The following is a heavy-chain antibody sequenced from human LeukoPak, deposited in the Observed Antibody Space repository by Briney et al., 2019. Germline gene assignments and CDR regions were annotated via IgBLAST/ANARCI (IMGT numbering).Heavy chain of an antibody. CDR1: GGTFSSYA. CDR2: IIPIFGTA. Sequence: SVKVSCKASGGTFSSYAISWVRQAPGQGLEWMGGIIPIFGTANYAQEFQGRVTITTDESTSTAYMELSSLRSEDTAVYYCATGGPYCSSTSCYRDYMDVWGKGTTVTVSS. V-gene: IGHV1-69*05. CDR3: ATGGPYCSSTSCYRDYMDV. D-gene: IGHD2-2*02. J-gene: IGHJ6*03.